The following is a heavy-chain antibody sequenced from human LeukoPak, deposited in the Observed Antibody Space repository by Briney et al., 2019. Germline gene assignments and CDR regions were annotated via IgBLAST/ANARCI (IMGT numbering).Heavy chain of an antibody. CDR2: TYYKSKWYN. CDR1: GDSVSSNSAT. CDR3: ARVSSPWSPRDAFDI. V-gene: IGHV6-1*01. J-gene: IGHJ3*02. Sequence: SQTLSLTCAISGDSVSSNSATWNWIRQSPSRGLEWLGRTYYKSKWYNDYAVSVESRITINPDTSKNQFSLQLSSVTPEDTAVYYCARVSSPWSPRDAFDIWGQGTVVTVSS. D-gene: IGHD1-26*01.